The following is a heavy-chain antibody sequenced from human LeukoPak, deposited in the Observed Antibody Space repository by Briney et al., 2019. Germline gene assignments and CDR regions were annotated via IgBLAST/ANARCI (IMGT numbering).Heavy chain of an antibody. CDR2: ISGSGGST. D-gene: IGHD3-10*01. V-gene: IGHV3-23*01. J-gene: IGHJ6*03. CDR1: GFTFSSYA. Sequence: GGSLRLSCAASGFTFSSYAMSWVRQAPGKGLEWVSAISGSGGSTYYADSVKGRFTISRDNAKNSLYLQMNSLRADDTAVYYCARFAAGGAYYYYMDVWGKGTTVTVSS. CDR3: ARFAAGGAYYYYMDV.